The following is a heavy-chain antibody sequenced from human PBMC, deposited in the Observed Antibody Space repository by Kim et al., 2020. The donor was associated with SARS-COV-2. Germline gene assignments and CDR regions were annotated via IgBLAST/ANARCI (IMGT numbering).Heavy chain of an antibody. V-gene: IGHV3-74*01. Sequence: GGSLRLSCAASGFTFSSFWMHWVRQAPGKGLVWVSRINGDETATTYADSVRGRFTISRDNAKNTMYLQMNSLRAEDTALYYCVRGGMYSTSPHDYWGQGTLVTVSS. CDR2: INGDETAT. CDR1: GFTFSSFW. CDR3: VRGGMYSTSPHDY. J-gene: IGHJ4*02. D-gene: IGHD6-6*01.